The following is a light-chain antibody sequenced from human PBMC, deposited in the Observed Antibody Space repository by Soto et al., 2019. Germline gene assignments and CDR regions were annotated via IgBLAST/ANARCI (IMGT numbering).Light chain of an antibody. CDR3: ETWDSTSV. CDR1: SGHSSYI. CDR2: VEXXXXX. Sequence: QAVVTQPSSASASLGSSVKLTCTLSSGHSSYIIAWHQQQPGKAPRFLMKVEXXXXXXXXSXXPXXXXXXXXXXXXXXXXXNLQSEDEGDYYCETWDSTSVFGGGTKLTVL. V-gene: IGLV4-60*03. J-gene: IGLJ2*01.